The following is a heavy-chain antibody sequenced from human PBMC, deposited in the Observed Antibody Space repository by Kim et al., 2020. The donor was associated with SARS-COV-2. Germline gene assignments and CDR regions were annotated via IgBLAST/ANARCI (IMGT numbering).Heavy chain of an antibody. CDR2: IYYSGST. D-gene: IGHD6-13*01. J-gene: IGHJ5*02. V-gene: IGHV4-59*08. Sequence: SETLSLTCTVSGGSISSYYWSWIRQPPGKGLEWIGYIYYSGSTNYNPSLKSRVTISVDTSKNQFSLKLSSVTAADTAVYYCARLELYSSSWYVSSGWFDP. CDR3: ARLELYSSSWYVSSGWFDP. CDR1: GGSISSYY.